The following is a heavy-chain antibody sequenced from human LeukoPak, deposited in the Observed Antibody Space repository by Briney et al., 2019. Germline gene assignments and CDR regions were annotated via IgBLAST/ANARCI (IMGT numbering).Heavy chain of an antibody. V-gene: IGHV3-15*01. CDR2: IKSKTDGGTT. J-gene: IGHJ2*01. CDR1: GFTFSNAW. Sequence: GGSLRLSCAASGFTFSNAWMSWVRQAPGKGLEWVGRIKSKTDGGTTDYAAPVKGRFTISRDDSKSTLYLQMNSLKTEDTAVYYCTTAPDHHRYFDLWGRGTLVTVSS. CDR3: TTAPDHHRYFDL. D-gene: IGHD1-14*01.